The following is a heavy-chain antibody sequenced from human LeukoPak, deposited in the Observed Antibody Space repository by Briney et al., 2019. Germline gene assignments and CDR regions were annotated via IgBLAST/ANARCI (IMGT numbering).Heavy chain of an antibody. V-gene: IGHV3-23*01. CDR1: GFTFINYA. CDR3: AREVGHFDI. CDR2: ISGGGDST. D-gene: IGHD1-26*01. J-gene: IGHJ3*02. Sequence: PGGSLRLSCAGSGFTFINYAMTWVRQGPGKGLEWVSVISGGGDSTYYADSVEGRFTISRDNSKNTLYLQMHSLRAEDTAVYYCAREVGHFDIWGQGTKVNVSS.